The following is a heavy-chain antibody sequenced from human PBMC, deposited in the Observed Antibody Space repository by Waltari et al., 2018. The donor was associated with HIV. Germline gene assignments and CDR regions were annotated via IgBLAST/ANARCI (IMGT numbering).Heavy chain of an antibody. D-gene: IGHD6-19*01. V-gene: IGHV3-49*05. Sequence: EVQLVESGGGLVKPGRSLRLSCTTSGFTFGDYAMRWFRQAPGKGLEWVGFIRSKANGGTTEYAASVKGRFTISRDDSESIAYLQMNSLKAGDTAVYYCSSTFSTGWYGEYWGQGSLVTVSS. CDR2: IRSKANGGTT. CDR1: GFTFGDYA. J-gene: IGHJ4*02. CDR3: SSTFSTGWYGEY.